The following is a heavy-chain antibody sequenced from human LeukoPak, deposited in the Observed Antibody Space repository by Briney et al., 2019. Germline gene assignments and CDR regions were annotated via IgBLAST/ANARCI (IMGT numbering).Heavy chain of an antibody. CDR2: ISTSGSST. D-gene: IGHD3-16*02. J-gene: IGHJ4*02. CDR1: GFTFSSYA. CDR3: AIPGPSYRRFDH. Sequence: PGGSLRPSCAASGFTFSSYAMSWVRQAPVQGLEWVSAISTSGSSTYYADSVKGRFTVSRDNSKNTLYLQMNSLRVEDTAVYYCAIPGPSYRRFDHWGQGTLVTVSS. V-gene: IGHV3-23*01.